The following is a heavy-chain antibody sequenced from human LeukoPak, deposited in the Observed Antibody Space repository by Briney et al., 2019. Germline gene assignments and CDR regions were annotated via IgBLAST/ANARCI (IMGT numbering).Heavy chain of an antibody. CDR3: ASQDSYGGQLR. D-gene: IGHD4-23*01. Sequence: PGGSLRLSCAASGFTFSSYGMHWVRQAPGKGLEWVAVIWYDGSNKYYADSVKGRFTISRDNSKNMLYLQMNSLRAEDTAVYYCASQDSYGGQLRWGQGTLVTVSS. CDR1: GFTFSSYG. CDR2: IWYDGSNK. V-gene: IGHV3-33*01. J-gene: IGHJ4*02.